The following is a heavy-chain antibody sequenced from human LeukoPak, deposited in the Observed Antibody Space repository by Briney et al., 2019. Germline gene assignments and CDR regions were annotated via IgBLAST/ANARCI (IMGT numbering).Heavy chain of an antibody. CDR3: ARDPPPNRVSYSNSWYWYFDL. CDR2: RHTSGTT. Sequence: PSQTLSLTCTVSGGSISSGDYYWSWIRQPPGKGLEWIGRRHTSGTTNNNPSLKSRVTMSVDMSKNQFSLKLNSVTAADTAVYYCARDPPPNRVSYSNSWYWYFDLWGRGILVTVSS. D-gene: IGHD6-13*01. J-gene: IGHJ2*01. V-gene: IGHV4-61*02. CDR1: GGSISSGDYY.